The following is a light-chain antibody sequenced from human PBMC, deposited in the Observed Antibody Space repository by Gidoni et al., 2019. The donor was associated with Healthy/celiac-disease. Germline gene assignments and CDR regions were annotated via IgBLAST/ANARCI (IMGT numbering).Light chain of an antibody. CDR3: QQYNNWPSYS. CDR1: QSVSSN. V-gene: IGKV3-15*01. CDR2: GAS. Sequence: EIVMTQSPATLSVSPGERAALAFRARQSVSSNFAWYQQKPGQAPRLLISGASTRATGIPARFSGRGSGIEFTLTLSRLQSEDFAVYFCQQYNNWPSYSFGQGTKLEIK. J-gene: IGKJ2*01.